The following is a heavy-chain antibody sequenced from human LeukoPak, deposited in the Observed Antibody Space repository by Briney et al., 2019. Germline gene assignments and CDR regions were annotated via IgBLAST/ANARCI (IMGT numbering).Heavy chain of an antibody. CDR2: IYYSGST. J-gene: IGHJ4*02. V-gene: IGHV4-39*01. Sequence: LETLSLTCTVSGGSISSSSYYWGWIRQPPGKGLEWIGSIYYSGSTYYNPSLKSRVTISVDTSKNQFSLKLSSVTAADTAVYYCARQETLGVWFGETGGYFDYWGQGTLVTVSS. CDR1: GGSISSSSYY. CDR3: ARQETLGVWFGETGGYFDY. D-gene: IGHD3-10*01.